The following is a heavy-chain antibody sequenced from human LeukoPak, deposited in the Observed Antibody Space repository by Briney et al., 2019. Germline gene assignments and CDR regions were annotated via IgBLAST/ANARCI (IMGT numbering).Heavy chain of an antibody. CDR3: ARGPPEQDIVVVPAASERGYYGMDV. V-gene: IGHV4-4*02. CDR2: IYHSGST. D-gene: IGHD2-2*01. Sequence: SGTLSLTCAVSGGSISSSNWWSWVRQPPGKGVEWIGEIYHSGSTNYNPSLKSRVTISVDKSKNQFSLKLSSVTAADTAVYYCARGPPEQDIVVVPAASERGYYGMDVWGQGTTVTVSS. J-gene: IGHJ6*02. CDR1: GGSISSSNW.